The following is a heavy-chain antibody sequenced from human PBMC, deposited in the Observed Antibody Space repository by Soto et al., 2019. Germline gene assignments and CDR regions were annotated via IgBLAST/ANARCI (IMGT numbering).Heavy chain of an antibody. V-gene: IGHV1-8*01. CDR3: ARGNYCSNTSCYWFDP. D-gene: IGHD2-2*01. CDR2: MNPNSGNT. J-gene: IGHJ5*02. Sequence: GASVKVSCKASGYTFTSYDINWVRQATGQGLEWMGWMNPNSGNTGYAQKFQGRVTMTRNTSISTAYMELSSLRSEDTAVYYCARGNYCSNTSCYWFDPWGQGALVTVSS. CDR1: GYTFTSYD.